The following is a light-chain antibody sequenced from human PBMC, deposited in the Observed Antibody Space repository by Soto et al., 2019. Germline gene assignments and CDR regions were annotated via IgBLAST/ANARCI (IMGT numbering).Light chain of an antibody. CDR2: EVS. Sequence: QSALTQPASVSGSPGQSITISCAGTSSDVGGYNYVSWYQQHPGKAPKLIIFEVSNRPSGVPDRLSGFKYGNTASLTVSGLQAEDEADYYCSSYAGNSRYVFGTGTKVTVL. J-gene: IGLJ1*01. V-gene: IGLV2-14*01. CDR1: SSDVGGYNY. CDR3: SSYAGNSRYV.